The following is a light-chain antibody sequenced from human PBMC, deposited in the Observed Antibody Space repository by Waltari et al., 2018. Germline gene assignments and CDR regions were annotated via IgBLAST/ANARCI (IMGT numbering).Light chain of an antibody. J-gene: IGKJ2*01. V-gene: IGKV3-20*01. CDR3: QQYGDSPYT. Sequence: EVVLTQSPDTLSLSPGERATLSCRASQSVISNYLAWYQQRPGQAPRLLIYDAFRRNTGIPDKYGGSGSGTDFSLTISRLEPEDFAVYYCQQYGDSPYTFGQGTKVEIK. CDR1: QSVISNY. CDR2: DAF.